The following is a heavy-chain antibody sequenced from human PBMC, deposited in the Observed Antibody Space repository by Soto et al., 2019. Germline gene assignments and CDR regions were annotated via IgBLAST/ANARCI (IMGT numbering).Heavy chain of an antibody. CDR2: IRSKAYGGTT. D-gene: IGHD2-2*01. CDR1: GFTFGDYT. Sequence: GGSLRLSCTASGFTFGDYTMSWFRQAPGKGLEWVGFIRSKAYGGTTEYAASVKGRFTISRDDSKSIAYLQMNSLKTEDTAVYYCAKRPASIITFDYWGQGTPVTVSS. V-gene: IGHV3-49*03. CDR3: AKRPASIITFDY. J-gene: IGHJ4*02.